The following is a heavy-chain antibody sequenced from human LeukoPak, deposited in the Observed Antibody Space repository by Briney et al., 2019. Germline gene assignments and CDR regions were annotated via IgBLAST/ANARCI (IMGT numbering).Heavy chain of an antibody. CDR3: ARAEAGYCSGGSYYG. J-gene: IGHJ4*02. V-gene: IGHV3-21*01. Sequence: GGSLRLSCAASGFTFSSYSMNWVRQAPGKGLEWVSSISSSSSYIYYADSVKGRFTISRDNAKNSLYLQMNSLRAEDTAVYYCARAEAGYCSGGSYYGWGQGTLVTVSS. CDR2: ISSSSSYI. CDR1: GFTFSSYS. D-gene: IGHD2-15*01.